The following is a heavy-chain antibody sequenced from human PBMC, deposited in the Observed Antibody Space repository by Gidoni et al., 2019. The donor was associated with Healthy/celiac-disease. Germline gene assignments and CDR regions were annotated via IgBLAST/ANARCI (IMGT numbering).Heavy chain of an antibody. V-gene: IGHV3-23*01. CDR3: AKERIAVAGSQYNWFDP. CDR1: GFTFSSYA. Sequence: EVQLLESGGGLVQPGGSLRLSCAASGFTFSSYAMSWVRQAPGKGVEWVSAISGSGGSTYYADSVKGRFTISRDNSKNTLYLQMNSLRAEDTAVYYCAKERIAVAGSQYNWFDPWGQGTLVTVSS. D-gene: IGHD6-19*01. CDR2: ISGSGGST. J-gene: IGHJ5*02.